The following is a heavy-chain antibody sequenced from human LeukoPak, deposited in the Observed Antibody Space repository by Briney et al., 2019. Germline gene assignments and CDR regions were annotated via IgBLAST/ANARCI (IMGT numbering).Heavy chain of an antibody. J-gene: IGHJ3*02. Sequence: SETLSLTCAVSGYSISSGYYWGWIRQPPGKGLEWIGSIYHSGSTNYNPSLKSRVTISVDTSKNQFSLKLSSVTAADTAVYYCARDKRDYDYVWGSYRHDAFDIWGQGTMVTVSS. CDR2: IYHSGST. V-gene: IGHV4-38-2*02. CDR1: GYSISSGYY. D-gene: IGHD3-16*02. CDR3: ARDKRDYDYVWGSYRHDAFDI.